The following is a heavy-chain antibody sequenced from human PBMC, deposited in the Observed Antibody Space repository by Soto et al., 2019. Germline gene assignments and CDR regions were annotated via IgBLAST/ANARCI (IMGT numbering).Heavy chain of an antibody. V-gene: IGHV3-21*01. J-gene: IGHJ4*02. CDR3: ARVLESGLAARRGIDY. Sequence: GGSLRLSCASSGFTFSTFSMNWVRQAPGKGLEWVSSISSSSSFIHYADSVKGRFTISRDNAKNSLYLQMNSLRAEDTAVFYCARVLESGLAARRGIDYWGQGTLVTVS. CDR1: GFTFSTFS. CDR2: ISSSSSFI. D-gene: IGHD6-6*01.